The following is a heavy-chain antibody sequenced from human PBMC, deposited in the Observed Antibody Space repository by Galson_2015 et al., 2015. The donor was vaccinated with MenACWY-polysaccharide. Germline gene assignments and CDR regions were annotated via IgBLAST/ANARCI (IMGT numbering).Heavy chain of an antibody. Sequence: SLRLSCAASGFTFSSYSMNWVRQAPGKGLEWVSYISSSSSTIYYADSVKGRFTISRDNAKNSLYLQMNSLRDEDTAVYYCARDLNLILTGYYDYWGQGTLVTVSS. D-gene: IGHD3-9*01. V-gene: IGHV3-48*02. CDR2: ISSSSSTI. CDR3: ARDLNLILTGYYDY. J-gene: IGHJ4*02. CDR1: GFTFSSYS.